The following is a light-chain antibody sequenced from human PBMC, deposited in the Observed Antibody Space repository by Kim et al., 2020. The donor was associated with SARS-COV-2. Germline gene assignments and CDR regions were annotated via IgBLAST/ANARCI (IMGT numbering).Light chain of an antibody. CDR3: QQYHTHST. CDR1: QSVHIW. V-gene: IGKV1-5*03. J-gene: IGKJ1*01. CDR2: QAS. Sequence: SASVGDTVTITWRASQSVHIWLAWYQQIPGKAPKLLIHQASNLQSGVPSRFSGRGSGSEFTLTINSLQSGDFATYYCQQYHTHSTFGQGTKVDIK.